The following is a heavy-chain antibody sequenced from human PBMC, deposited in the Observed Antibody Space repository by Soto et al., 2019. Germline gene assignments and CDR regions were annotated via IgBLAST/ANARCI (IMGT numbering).Heavy chain of an antibody. V-gene: IGHV4-39*01. CDR1: GGSISSSSYY. CDR3: ARMIPPHFGGSYYGASQFDP. CDR2: IYYSGST. Sequence: QLQLQESGPGLVKPSETLSLTCTVSGGSISSSSYYWGWIRQPPGKGLEWIGSIYYSGSTYYNPSLKSRVTISVDTSKNQFSLKLSSVPAADTAVYYCARMIPPHFGGSYYGASQFDPWGQGTLVTVSS. J-gene: IGHJ5*02. D-gene: IGHD1-26*01.